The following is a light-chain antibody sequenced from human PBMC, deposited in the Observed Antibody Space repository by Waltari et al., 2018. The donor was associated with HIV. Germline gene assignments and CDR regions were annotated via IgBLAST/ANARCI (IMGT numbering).Light chain of an antibody. CDR2: GTS. CDR1: QDIPVF. CDR3: QQYSAYPLT. J-gene: IGKJ4*01. V-gene: IGKV1-16*02. Sequence: DVQMTQSPSSLSASIGDSVIITCRASQDIPVFLAWFQHRPGTAPKSLIYGTSTLQSGVPSSKFTGSGSGTEFTLTITNLQPEDTGTYYCQQYSAYPLTFGGGTKVEI.